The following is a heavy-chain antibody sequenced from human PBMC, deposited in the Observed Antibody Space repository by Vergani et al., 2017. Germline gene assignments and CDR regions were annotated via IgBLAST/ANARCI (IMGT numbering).Heavy chain of an antibody. Sequence: QVQLVESGGGLVKPGGSLRLSCTASGFFFSDYYMSWLRQAPGKGLEWISYIASSDTTVYYADSVKGRFTISRDNAKNSLYLEMNSLRAEDTAVYYCAKDESTYYYDSSGSPDYWGQGTLVTVSS. J-gene: IGHJ4*02. V-gene: IGHV3-11*04. CDR2: IASSDTTV. CDR1: GFFFSDYY. D-gene: IGHD3-22*01. CDR3: AKDESTYYYDSSGSPDY.